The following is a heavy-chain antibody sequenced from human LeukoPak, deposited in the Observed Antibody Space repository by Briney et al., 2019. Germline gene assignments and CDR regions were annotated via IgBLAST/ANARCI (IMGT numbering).Heavy chain of an antibody. CDR3: ARDRDFWSGYFDY. CDR1: GGSISSSSYY. D-gene: IGHD3-3*01. CDR2: IYYSGST. V-gene: IGHV4-39*07. J-gene: IGHJ4*02. Sequence: SETLSLTCTVSGGSISSSSYYWGWIRQPPGKGLEWIGSIYYSGSTYYNPPLKSRVTISVDTSKNQFSLKLSSVTAADTAVYYCARDRDFWSGYFDYWGQGTLVTVSS.